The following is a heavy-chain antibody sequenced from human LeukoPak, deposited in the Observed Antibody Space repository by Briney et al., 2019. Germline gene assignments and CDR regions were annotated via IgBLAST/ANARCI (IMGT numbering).Heavy chain of an antibody. D-gene: IGHD6-6*01. J-gene: IGHJ5*02. CDR2: ISHTGST. CDR3: ARDGVLSSSTNNWFDP. CDR1: GYSISSGYY. Sequence: SETLSLTCTVSGYSISSGYYWGWIRQPPGKGLEWIGTISHTGSTYYNPSLKSRVTISVDTSKNQFSLKLSSVTAADTAVYYCARDGVLSSSTNNWFDPWGQGTLVTVSS. V-gene: IGHV4-38-2*02.